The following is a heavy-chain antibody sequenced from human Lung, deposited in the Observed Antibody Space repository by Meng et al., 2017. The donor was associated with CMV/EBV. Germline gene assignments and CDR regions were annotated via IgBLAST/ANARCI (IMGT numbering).Heavy chain of an antibody. CDR3: VKEMYWDQSYHGMEV. CDR1: GLTVNNNF. J-gene: IGHJ6*02. V-gene: IGHV3-66*02. D-gene: IGHD2-8*02. CDR2: MYSGGST. Sequence: GGSXRLXCAASGLTVNNNFLTWVRQGPGKGLEWVSAMYSGGSTYYTDSVKGRFTLSRDNSKNTLYLQMNRLRAEDTGVYYCVKEMYWDQSYHGMEVWGQGNXVTVSS.